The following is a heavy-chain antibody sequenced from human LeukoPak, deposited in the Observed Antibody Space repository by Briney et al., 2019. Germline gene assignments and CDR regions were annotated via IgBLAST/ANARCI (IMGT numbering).Heavy chain of an antibody. Sequence: GSLRLSCAASGFTFNIYRMNWVRQAPGEGLEWVSSISGSNSQIYYADSMKGRFSISTDHATKSLCLQINSLRAEETSVSFCARERGGGGVGVVIKRSYYYMDVWGKGTTVTVSS. D-gene: IGHD3-3*01. V-gene: IGHV3-21*01. CDR3: ARERGGGGVGVVIKRSYYYMDV. J-gene: IGHJ6*03. CDR1: GFTFNIYR. CDR2: ISGSNSQI.